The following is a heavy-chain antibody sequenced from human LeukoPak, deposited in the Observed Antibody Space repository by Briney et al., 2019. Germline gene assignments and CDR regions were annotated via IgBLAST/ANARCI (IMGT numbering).Heavy chain of an antibody. CDR1: GGSFSGYY. V-gene: IGHV4-34*01. J-gene: IGHJ4*02. Sequence: SETLSLTCAVYGGSFSGYYWSWIRQPPGKGLEWIGEINHSGSTNYNPSLKSRVTISVDTSKNQFSLKPSSVTAADTAVYYCARGAYDYVWGSYRSPNYYFDYWGQGTLVTVSS. CDR3: ARGAYDYVWGSYRSPNYYFDY. D-gene: IGHD3-16*02. CDR2: INHSGST.